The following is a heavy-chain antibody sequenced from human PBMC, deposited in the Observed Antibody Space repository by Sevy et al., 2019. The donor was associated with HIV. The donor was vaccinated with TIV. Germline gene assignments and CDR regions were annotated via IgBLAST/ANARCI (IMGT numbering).Heavy chain of an antibody. CDR2: ISGSGGST. CDR3: AKDRGIVVVPAAMPGGFDP. V-gene: IGHV3-23*01. D-gene: IGHD2-2*01. CDR1: GFTFSSYA. Sequence: GGSLRLSCAASGFTFSSYAMSWVRQAPGKGLEWVSAISGSGGSTYYAYSVKGRFTISRDNSKNTLYLQMNSLRAEDTAVYYCAKDRGIVVVPAAMPGGFDPWGQGTLVTVSS. J-gene: IGHJ5*02.